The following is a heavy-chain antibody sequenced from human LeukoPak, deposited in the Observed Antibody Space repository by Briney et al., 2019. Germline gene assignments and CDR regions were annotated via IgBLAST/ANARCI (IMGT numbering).Heavy chain of an antibody. CDR2: INHSGST. Sequence: SETLSLTCAVYGGSFSGYYWSWIRQPPGKGLEWIGEINHSGSTNYNPSLKSQVTISVDTSKNQFSLKLSSVTAADTAVYYCARGRAVTTLTGYYGMDVWGQGTTVTVS. V-gene: IGHV4-34*01. CDR3: ARGRAVTTLTGYYGMDV. CDR1: GGSFSGYY. D-gene: IGHD4-17*01. J-gene: IGHJ6*02.